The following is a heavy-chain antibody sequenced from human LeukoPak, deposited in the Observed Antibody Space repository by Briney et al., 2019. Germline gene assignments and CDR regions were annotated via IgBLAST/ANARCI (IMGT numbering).Heavy chain of an antibody. V-gene: IGHV3-23*01. CDR2: ISENGGRT. CDR3: AKYKPSRASFDY. CDR1: GFTFSTYG. Sequence: GGSLRLSCEASGFTFSTYGMSWVRQAPGKGLEWVSSISENGGRTYYTDSVKGRFTISRDNSKNTLYLQMNSLRAEDTAVYYCAKYKPSRASFDYWGQGTLVTVSS. J-gene: IGHJ4*02. D-gene: IGHD1-1*01.